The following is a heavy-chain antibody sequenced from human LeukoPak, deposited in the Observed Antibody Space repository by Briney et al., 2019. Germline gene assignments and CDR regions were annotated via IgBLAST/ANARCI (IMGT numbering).Heavy chain of an antibody. CDR3: ARVYNYGSGNSHLGY. Sequence: SETLSLTCAVSGYSISSGYYWGWIRQPPGKGLEWIGSIYHSGSTYYNLSLKSRVTISVDTSKNQFSLKLSSVTAADTAVYYCARVYNYGSGNSHLGYWGQGTLVTVSS. CDR1: GYSISSGYY. CDR2: IYHSGST. D-gene: IGHD3-10*01. V-gene: IGHV4-38-2*01. J-gene: IGHJ4*02.